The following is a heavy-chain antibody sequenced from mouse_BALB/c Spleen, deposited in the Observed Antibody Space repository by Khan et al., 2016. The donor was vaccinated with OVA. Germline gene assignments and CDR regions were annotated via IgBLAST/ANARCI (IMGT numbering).Heavy chain of an antibody. J-gene: IGHJ2*01. CDR3: AREEYGNSYYFVY. V-gene: IGHV1-20*02. Sequence: EVQLQESGPELVKPGASVKISCKASGYSFTGYFMNWVMQSHGKSLEWIGRINPYNGDTFYNQKFKGKATLTVDKSSSTAHMELRSLASEDSAVYYCAREEYGNSYYFVYWGQGTTLTVSS. CDR2: INPYNGDT. D-gene: IGHD2-10*02. CDR1: GYSFTGYF.